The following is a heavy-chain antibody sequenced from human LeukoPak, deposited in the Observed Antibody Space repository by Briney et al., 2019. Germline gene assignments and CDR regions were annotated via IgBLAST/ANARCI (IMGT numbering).Heavy chain of an antibody. CDR2: IYYSGST. CDR3: ARERGYGDYPELYFDY. D-gene: IGHD5-12*01. Sequence: PSETLSLTCTISGGSISSGGYYWSWIRQHPGKSLEWIGYIYYSGSTYYNPSLKSRVTISVDTSKNQFSLKLSSVTAADTAVYYCARERGYGDYPELYFDYWGQGTLVTVSS. V-gene: IGHV4-31*03. J-gene: IGHJ4*02. CDR1: GGSISSGGYY.